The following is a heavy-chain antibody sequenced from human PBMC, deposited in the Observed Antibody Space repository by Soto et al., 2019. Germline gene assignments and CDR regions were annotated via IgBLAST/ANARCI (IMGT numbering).Heavy chain of an antibody. CDR3: ARNSGSYYWYFDR. D-gene: IGHD1-26*01. CDR1: RVSLSRYS. V-gene: IGHV3-48*02. J-gene: IGHJ2*01. CDR2: ISSSSSNI. Sequence: GFLRLSCAATRVSLSRYSMNSVRQAPGKGLEWVSYISSSSSNIYYADSVKGRFTISRDNAKNSLYLQINSLRDEDTAVYYCARNSGSYYWYFDRWGRGTLVTVSS.